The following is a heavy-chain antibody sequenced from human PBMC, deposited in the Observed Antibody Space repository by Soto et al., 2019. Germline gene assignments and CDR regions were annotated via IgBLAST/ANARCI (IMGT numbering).Heavy chain of an antibody. CDR3: AHVTITDGGTVGDEAFDV. J-gene: IGHJ3*01. V-gene: IGHV2-5*02. CDR1: GFSLATTGVG. D-gene: IGHD1-20*01. Sequence: QITLKESGPTEVKPTETLALTCTFSGFSLATTGVGVGWVRQPPGGALEWIAVVYWDDDTRYNPSLQTKLTLTKDTPKNQVALTMTDMDVVDTATFYCAHVTITDGGTVGDEAFDVWGQGAVVTVSS. CDR2: VYWDDDT.